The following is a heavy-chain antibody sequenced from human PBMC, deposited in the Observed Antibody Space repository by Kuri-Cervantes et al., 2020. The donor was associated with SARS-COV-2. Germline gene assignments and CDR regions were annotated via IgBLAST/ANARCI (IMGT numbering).Heavy chain of an antibody. CDR2: VYYSGRT. CDR3: ARHRYSSSWWDFDY. J-gene: IGHJ4*02. Sequence: GSLRLSCTVSGGAIRSSSYYWAWIRQPPGKGLEWIGNVYYSGRTYYHPSLKSRVTLSIDTSKNQFSLKLSSVTAADTAVYYCARHRYSSSWWDFDYWGQGTLVTVSS. D-gene: IGHD6-13*01. CDR1: GGAIRSSSYY. V-gene: IGHV4-39*01.